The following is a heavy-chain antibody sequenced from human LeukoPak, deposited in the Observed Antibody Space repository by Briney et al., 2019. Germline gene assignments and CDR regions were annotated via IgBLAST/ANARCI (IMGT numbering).Heavy chain of an antibody. V-gene: IGHV4-31*03. Sequence: PSQTLSLTCTVSGGSISSGGYYWSWIRQHPGKGLEWIGYIYYSGSTYYNPSLKSRVTISVDTSKNQFSLKLSSVTAADTAVYYCARDRMDCSSTSCYTGSDYYYYMDVWSKGPRSPSP. CDR2: IYYSGST. J-gene: IGHJ6*03. CDR1: GGSISSGGYY. D-gene: IGHD2-2*02. CDR3: ARDRMDCSSTSCYTGSDYYYYMDV.